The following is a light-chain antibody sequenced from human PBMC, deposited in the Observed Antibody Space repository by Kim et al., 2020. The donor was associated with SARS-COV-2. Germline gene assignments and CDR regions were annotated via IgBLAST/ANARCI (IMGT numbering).Light chain of an antibody. CDR2: QDS. V-gene: IGLV3-1*01. J-gene: IGLJ2*01. CDR3: QAWDSSTVV. Sequence: VSPGQTARITCSGDKLGDKYACWHQQKPGQSPVLVIYQDSKRPSGIPERFSGSNSGNTATLTISGTQAMDEADYYCQAWDSSTVVFGGGTKLTVL. CDR1: KLGDKY.